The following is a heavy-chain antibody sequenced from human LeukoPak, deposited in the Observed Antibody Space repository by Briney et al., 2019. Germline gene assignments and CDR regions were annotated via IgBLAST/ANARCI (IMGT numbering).Heavy chain of an antibody. V-gene: IGHV1-18*04. CDR3: ARDPYHKILPGYGSAMGH. J-gene: IGHJ4*02. CDR2: TSTYNDET. Sequence: ASVKVSCKASGYTFTSYGIGWVRQAPGQGLEWMGWTSTYNDETAYARKFQDRLTMTTDTSTSTAYLELRSLRADDTAVYYCARDPYHKILPGYGSAMGHWGQGILVTVSS. CDR1: GYTFTSYG. D-gene: IGHD3-9*01.